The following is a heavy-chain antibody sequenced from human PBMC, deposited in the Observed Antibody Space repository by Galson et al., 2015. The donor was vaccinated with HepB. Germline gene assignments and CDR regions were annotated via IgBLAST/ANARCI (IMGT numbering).Heavy chain of an antibody. CDR3: ARGLGSAFSDP. Sequence: SVKVSCKASGYTFNSDYDGISWVRQAPGQGLEWMGWINTHNGNTGYAQKVQGRLTMTTDTSTTTVYMELRSLTSDDTAVYYCARGLGSAFSDPWGQGTLVTVSS. J-gene: IGHJ5*02. D-gene: IGHD2-15*01. V-gene: IGHV1-18*04. CDR1: GYTFNSDYDG. CDR2: INTHNGNT.